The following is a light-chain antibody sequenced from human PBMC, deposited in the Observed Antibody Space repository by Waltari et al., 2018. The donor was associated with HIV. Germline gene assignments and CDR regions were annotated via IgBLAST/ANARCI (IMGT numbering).Light chain of an antibody. CDR1: QSVLYSSNNKNY. CDR2: WAS. V-gene: IGKV4-1*01. J-gene: IGKJ2*01. CDR3: QQHSSTPYT. Sequence: DIVMTQSPDSLAVSLGERAPINCKSSQSVLYSSNNKNYLAWYQQKPGQPPKLLIYWASTRESGVPDRFSGSGSGTDFTLTISSLQAEDVAVYYCQQHSSTPYTFGQGTKLEIK.